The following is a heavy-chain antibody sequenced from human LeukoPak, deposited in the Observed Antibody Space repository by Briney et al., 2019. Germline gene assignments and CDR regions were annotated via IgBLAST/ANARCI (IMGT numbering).Heavy chain of an antibody. CDR1: GGSISSYY. V-gene: IGHV4-4*07. CDR3: ARVRYYDSSGYYYFDY. CDR2: IYTSGST. J-gene: IGHJ4*02. D-gene: IGHD3-22*01. Sequence: SETLSLTCTVSGGSISSYYWSWIRQPAGKGLEWIVRIYTSGSTNYNPSLKSRVTISVDKSKNQFSLKLSSVTAADTAVYYCARVRYYDSSGYYYFDYWGQGTLVTVSS.